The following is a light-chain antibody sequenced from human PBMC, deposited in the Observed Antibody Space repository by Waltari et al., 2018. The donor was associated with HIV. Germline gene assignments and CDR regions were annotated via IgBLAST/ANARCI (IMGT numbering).Light chain of an antibody. CDR2: GAS. V-gene: IGKV1-12*01. Sequence: DIQMTQSPSSVSASVGDRVTITCRASRDISSWLDWYQQTPGKAPKLLIYGASSLQSGVPSRFSGSGSGTHFTLTINSLQPEDFGTYYCQQAVSPLLTFGGGTKVDIK. CDR1: RDISSW. J-gene: IGKJ4*01. CDR3: QQAVSPLLT.